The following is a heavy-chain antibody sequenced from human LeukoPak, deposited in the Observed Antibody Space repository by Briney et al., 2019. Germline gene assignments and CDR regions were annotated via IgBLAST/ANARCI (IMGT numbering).Heavy chain of an antibody. J-gene: IGHJ4*02. Sequence: GGSLRLSCAASGFTFSSYGMHWVRQAPGKGLEWVAVISYDGSNKYYADSVKGRFTISRDNSKNTLYLQMNSLRAEDTAVYYCARGSFGQWLMAYYFDYWGQGTLVTVSS. V-gene: IGHV3-30*03. CDR1: GFTFSSYG. D-gene: IGHD6-19*01. CDR2: ISYDGSNK. CDR3: ARGSFGQWLMAYYFDY.